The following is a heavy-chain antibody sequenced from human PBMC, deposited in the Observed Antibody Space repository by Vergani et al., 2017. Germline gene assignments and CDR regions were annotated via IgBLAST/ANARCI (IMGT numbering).Heavy chain of an antibody. CDR1: GFSFNSYW. CDR2: IKSDGSIT. CDR3: ARDSLAV. J-gene: IGHJ4*02. Sequence: DVHLAESGGGFFQPGGSLRLSCSASGFSFNSYWMHWVRQVPGKGLLWVSRIKSDGSITAYADSVKGRFTISRDNAQNTLYLQMNSLRAEDTAVYYCARDSLAVWGQGTLVTVSS. D-gene: IGHD3-3*02. V-gene: IGHV3-74*03.